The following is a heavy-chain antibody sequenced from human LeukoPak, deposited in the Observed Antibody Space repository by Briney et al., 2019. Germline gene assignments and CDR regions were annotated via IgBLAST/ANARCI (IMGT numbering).Heavy chain of an antibody. V-gene: IGHV1-69*04. CDR1: GGTFSGYT. J-gene: IGHJ5*02. CDR2: IIPILGIA. Sequence: GASVKVSCKASGGTFSGYTISWVRQAPGQGLEWMGRIIPILGIANYAQKFQGRVTITADKSTSTAYMELSSLRSEDTAVYYCARDWGYDSSGYNRRKYNWFDPWGQGTLVTVSS. CDR3: ARDWGYDSSGYNRRKYNWFDP. D-gene: IGHD3-22*01.